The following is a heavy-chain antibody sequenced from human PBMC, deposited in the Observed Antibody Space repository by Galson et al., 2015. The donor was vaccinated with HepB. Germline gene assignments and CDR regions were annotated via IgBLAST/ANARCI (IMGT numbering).Heavy chain of an antibody. CDR3: ARESASYSGSDY. J-gene: IGHJ4*02. Sequence: SVKVSCKASGYTFTGYAMHWVRQAPGQRLEWMGWINAGNGNTKYSQKFQGRVTITRDTSASTAYMELSSLRSEDTAVYYCARESASYSGSDYWGQGTLVTVSS. D-gene: IGHD1-26*01. CDR2: INAGNGNT. CDR1: GYTFTGYA. V-gene: IGHV1-3*01.